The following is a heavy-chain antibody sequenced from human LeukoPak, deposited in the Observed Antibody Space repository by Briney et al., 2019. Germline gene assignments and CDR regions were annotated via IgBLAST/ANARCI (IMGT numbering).Heavy chain of an antibody. D-gene: IGHD6-13*01. CDR3: ARHPAIAAAGNPFDY. CDR1: GSSISSYY. J-gene: IGHJ4*02. V-gene: IGHV4-59*08. Sequence: SETLSLTCTVSGSSISSYYWSWIRQPPGKGLEWIGYIYYSGSTNYNPSLKSRVTLSVDTSKNQFSLKLSSVTAADTAVYYCARHPAIAAAGNPFDYWGQGTLVTVSS. CDR2: IYYSGST.